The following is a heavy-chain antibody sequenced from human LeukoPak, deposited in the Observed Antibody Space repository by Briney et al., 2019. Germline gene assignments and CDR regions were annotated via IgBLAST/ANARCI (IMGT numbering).Heavy chain of an antibody. CDR2: IGGSGSSI. V-gene: IGHV3-21*01. Sequence: GSLRLSCAASGFTFSPYAMNWVRQAPGKGLEWVSSIGGSGSSIYYADSVKGRFTISRDNAKNSLYLQMNSPRAEDTAVYYCARESEESFDYWGQGTLVTVSS. J-gene: IGHJ4*02. CDR3: ARESEESFDY. CDR1: GFTFSPYA.